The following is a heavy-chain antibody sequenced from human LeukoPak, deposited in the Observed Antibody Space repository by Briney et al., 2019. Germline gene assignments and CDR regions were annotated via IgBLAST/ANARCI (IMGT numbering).Heavy chain of an antibody. CDR1: GFTFSNAW. J-gene: IGHJ6*03. V-gene: IGHV3-15*01. D-gene: IGHD3-9*01. CDR3: TTGRDILTGRRMPPYYMDV. CDR2: IKSKTDGGTT. Sequence: GGSLRLSCAASGFTFSNAWMSWVRQAPGKGLEWVGRIKSKTDGGTTDYAAPVKGRFTISRDDSKNTLYLQMNSLKTEDTAVYYCTTGRDILTGRRMPPYYMDVWGKGTTVTISS.